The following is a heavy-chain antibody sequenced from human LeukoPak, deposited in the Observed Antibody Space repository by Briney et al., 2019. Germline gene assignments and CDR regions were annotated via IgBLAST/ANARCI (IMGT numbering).Heavy chain of an antibody. J-gene: IGHJ6*03. V-gene: IGHV1-2*02. D-gene: IGHD1-26*01. CDR3: ARGGQWEEYMDV. CDR2: INPNSGGT. Sequence: ASVKVSCKASGGTFSSYGISWVRQAPGQGLEWMGWINPNSGGTNYAQKFQGRVTMTRDTSISTAYMELSRLRSDDTAVYYCARGGQWEEYMDVWGKGTTVTVSS. CDR1: GGTFSSYG.